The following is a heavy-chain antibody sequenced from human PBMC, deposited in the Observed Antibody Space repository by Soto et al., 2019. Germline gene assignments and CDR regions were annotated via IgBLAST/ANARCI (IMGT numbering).Heavy chain of an antibody. Sequence: TSETLSLTCTVSGGSISSYYWSWIRQPPGKGLEWIGYIYYSGSTNYNPSLKSRVTISVDTSKNQFSLKLSSVTAADTAVYYCARGYGDYQFDYWGQGTLVTVSS. V-gene: IGHV4-59*01. D-gene: IGHD4-17*01. CDR2: IYYSGST. J-gene: IGHJ4*02. CDR1: GGSISSYY. CDR3: ARGYGDYQFDY.